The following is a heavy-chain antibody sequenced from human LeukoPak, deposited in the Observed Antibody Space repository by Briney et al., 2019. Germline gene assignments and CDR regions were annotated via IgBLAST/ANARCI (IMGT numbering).Heavy chain of an antibody. CDR3: ARGPVYSGGRDLDY. CDR1: GFTFSSYN. D-gene: IGHD6-19*01. V-gene: IGHV3-21*04. CDR2: IDSSSRYI. Sequence: GGSLRLSCAASGFTFSSYNMDWVRQAPWKGLEWVSFIDSSSRYIYQADSVKGRFTISRDNAKSSVFLQMNSLRAEDTAVYYCARGPVYSGGRDLDYWGQGTLVTVSS. J-gene: IGHJ4*02.